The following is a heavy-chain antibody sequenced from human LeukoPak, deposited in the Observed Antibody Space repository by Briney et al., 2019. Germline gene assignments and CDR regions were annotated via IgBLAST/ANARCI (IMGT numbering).Heavy chain of an antibody. Sequence: GSSVKVSCKATGGTFSSYAISWVRQAPGQGLEWMGGIIPIFGTANYAQKFQGRVTITTDESTSTAYMELSSLRSEDTAVYYCARVAGLSSGWQKYYYYYMDVWGKGTTVTVSS. J-gene: IGHJ6*03. CDR3: ARVAGLSSGWQKYYYYYMDV. CDR1: GGTFSSYA. V-gene: IGHV1-69*05. D-gene: IGHD6-19*01. CDR2: IIPIFGTA.